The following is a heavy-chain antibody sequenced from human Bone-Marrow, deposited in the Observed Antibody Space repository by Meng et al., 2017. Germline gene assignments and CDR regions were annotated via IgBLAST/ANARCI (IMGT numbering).Heavy chain of an antibody. CDR2: IYYSGST. CDR3: GRTGGVVVAATFCDF. J-gene: IGHJ5*01. CDR1: GGSVSSGNYY. D-gene: IGHD2-15*01. Sequence: SETLSLTCTVAGGSVSSGNYYWSWIRQPPGKGLEWIGYIYYSGSTKYNPSLKSRVTISLDTSKNQFSLKLSSVTAAVTAVYYCGRTGGVVVAATFCDFWGHGTLVTVSS. V-gene: IGHV4-61*01.